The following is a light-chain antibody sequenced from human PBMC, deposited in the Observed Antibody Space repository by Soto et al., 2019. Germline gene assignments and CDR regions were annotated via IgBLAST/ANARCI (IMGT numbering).Light chain of an antibody. CDR2: AAS. CDR3: QQANSFPWT. J-gene: IGKJ1*01. CDR1: QGINSW. Sequence: DIQMTQSPSSVSASVGDRVTMTCRASQGINSWLAWYQQKPGKAPKLLIYAASNLQSGVPSRFSGSGSGTDFTLTISSLQPEDFAKYYCQQANSFPWTFGQGTKVEIK. V-gene: IGKV1-12*01.